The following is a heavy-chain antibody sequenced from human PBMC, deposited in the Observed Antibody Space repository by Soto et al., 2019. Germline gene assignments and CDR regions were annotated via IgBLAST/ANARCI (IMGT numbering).Heavy chain of an antibody. CDR1: GDSVSSNSAA. D-gene: IGHD3-3*01. J-gene: IGHJ3*02. CDR2: TYYRSKWYN. V-gene: IGHV6-1*01. CDR3: ARIFRFLEWPLRDDAFDI. Sequence: PSQTLSLTCAISGDSVSSNSAAWNWIRQSPSRGLEWLGRTYYRSKWYNDYAVSVKSRITINPDTSKNQFSLQLNSVTPEDTAVYFCARIFRFLEWPLRDDAFDIWGQGTMVTVSS.